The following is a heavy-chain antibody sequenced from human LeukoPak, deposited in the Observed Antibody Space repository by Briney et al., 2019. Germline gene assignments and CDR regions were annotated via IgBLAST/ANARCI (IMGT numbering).Heavy chain of an antibody. Sequence: GGSLRLSCAASGFTYSSNAMSWVRQAPGKGLEWVSAISGSGGSTYYADSVKGRFTISRDNSKNTLYLQMNSLRAEDTAVYYCAKDRVDYGGNSDYWGQGTLVTVSS. D-gene: IGHD4-23*01. V-gene: IGHV3-23*01. J-gene: IGHJ4*02. CDR3: AKDRVDYGGNSDY. CDR1: GFTYSSNA. CDR2: ISGSGGST.